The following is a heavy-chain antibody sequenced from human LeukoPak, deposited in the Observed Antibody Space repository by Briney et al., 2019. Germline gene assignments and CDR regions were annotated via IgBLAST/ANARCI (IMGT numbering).Heavy chain of an antibody. D-gene: IGHD3-10*01. J-gene: IGHJ4*02. Sequence: GRSLRLSCAASGFTFSDYGMHWVRQAPGKGLEWVAVIWYDGSNKYYADSVKGRFTISRDNSKNTLYLQMNSLRAEDTAVYYCAKTLFAQYYFDYWGQGTLVTVSS. CDR2: IWYDGSNK. CDR3: AKTLFAQYYFDY. CDR1: GFTFSDYG. V-gene: IGHV3-33*06.